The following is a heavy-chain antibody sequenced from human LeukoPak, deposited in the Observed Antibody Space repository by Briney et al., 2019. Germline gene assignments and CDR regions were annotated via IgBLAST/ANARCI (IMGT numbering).Heavy chain of an antibody. V-gene: IGHV4-34*01. D-gene: IGHD5-18*01. CDR3: ARGPPWIQLWVANWFDR. Sequence: SATLSLPFAVYGGSFSRYYWSWFRQPPGKGVEGIGEITNYNPSLKSRVTISVDTSKNQFSLKLSSVTAADTAAYYCARGPPWIQLWVANWFDRWGQGTLVTVSS. J-gene: IGHJ5*02. CDR1: GGSFSRYY. CDR2: IT.